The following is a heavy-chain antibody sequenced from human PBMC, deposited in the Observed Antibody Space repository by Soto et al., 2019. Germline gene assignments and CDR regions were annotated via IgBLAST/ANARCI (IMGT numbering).Heavy chain of an antibody. CDR2: ISYDGSNK. CDR3: AKEGPGWFGDTIPFDY. V-gene: IGHV3-30*18. J-gene: IGHJ4*02. D-gene: IGHD3-10*01. CDR1: GFTFSSYG. Sequence: QVQLVESGGGVVQPGRSLRLSCAASGFTFSSYGMHWVRQAPGKGLEWVAVISYDGSNKYYADSVKGRFTISRDNSKNTLYLQMNSLRAEDTAVYYCAKEGPGWFGDTIPFDYWGQGNLVTVSS.